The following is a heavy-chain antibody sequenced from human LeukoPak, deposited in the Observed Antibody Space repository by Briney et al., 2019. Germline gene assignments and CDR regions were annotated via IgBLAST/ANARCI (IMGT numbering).Heavy chain of an antibody. CDR1: GGSFSGYY. V-gene: IGHV4-34*01. CDR3: ARWYYDYVWGSYRYPGHFDY. Sequence: ASETLSLTCAVYGGSFSGYYWSWIRQPPGKGLEWIGEINHSGSTNYNPSLKSRVTISVDTSKNQFSLKLSSVTAADTAVYYCARWYYDYVWGSYRYPGHFDYWGQGTLVTVSS. D-gene: IGHD3-16*02. CDR2: INHSGST. J-gene: IGHJ4*02.